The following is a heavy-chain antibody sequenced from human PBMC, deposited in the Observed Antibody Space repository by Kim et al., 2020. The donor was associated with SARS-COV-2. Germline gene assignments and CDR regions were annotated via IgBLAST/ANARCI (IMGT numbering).Heavy chain of an antibody. Sequence: SETLSLTCAVSGGSISSGGYSWSWIRQPPGKGLEWIGYIYYSGSTYYNPSLKSRVTISVDRSKNQFSLKLSSVTAADTAVYYCAGQTGGWGGYYKYYYYG. V-gene: IGHV4-30-2*01. CDR2: IYYSGST. CDR1: GGSISSGGYS. D-gene: IGHD3-10*01. J-gene: IGHJ6*01. CDR3: AGQTGGWGGYYKYYYYG.